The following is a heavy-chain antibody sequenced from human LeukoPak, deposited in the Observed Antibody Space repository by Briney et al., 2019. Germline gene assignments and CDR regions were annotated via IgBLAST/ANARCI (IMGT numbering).Heavy chain of an antibody. J-gene: IGHJ4*02. V-gene: IGHV3-23*01. D-gene: IGHD6-19*01. CDR3: AKGAHSSGRGTYFDY. CDR2: ISGSGGST. CDR1: GFTFSSYA. Sequence: GRSLRLSCAASGFTFSSYAMSWVRQAPGKGLEWVSAISGSGGSTYYADSVKGRFTISRDNSKNTLYLQMNSLRAEDTAVYYCAKGAHSSGRGTYFDYWGQGTLVTVSS.